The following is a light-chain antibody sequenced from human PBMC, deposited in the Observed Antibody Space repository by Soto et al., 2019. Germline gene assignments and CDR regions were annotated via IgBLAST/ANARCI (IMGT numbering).Light chain of an antibody. CDR3: QQRSKGRAWT. J-gene: IGKJ1*01. V-gene: IGKV3-11*01. CDR2: DAS. CDR1: QSVSSY. Sequence: EIGVTHCPITMSLSPAYRSTXFCSTSQSVSSYVAWYQQKPPQSPMLLIYDASNMSTSIPPTFSSGRSGADFNLTISSIGPEDFAVCYCQQRSKGRAWTFGQGTKVYIK.